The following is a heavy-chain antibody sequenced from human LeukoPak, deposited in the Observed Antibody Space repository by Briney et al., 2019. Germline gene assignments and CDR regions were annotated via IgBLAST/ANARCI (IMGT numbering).Heavy chain of an antibody. Sequence: GALRLSCAASGFTFSSYSMNWVRQAPGKGLEWVSSISSSSSYIYYAASVKGRFTISRDNAKNSLYLQMNSLRAEDTAVYYCARGAIAAAGAWFDPWGQGTLVTVSS. CDR2: ISSSSSYI. D-gene: IGHD6-13*01. V-gene: IGHV3-21*01. CDR3: ARGAIAAAGAWFDP. CDR1: GFTFSSYS. J-gene: IGHJ5*02.